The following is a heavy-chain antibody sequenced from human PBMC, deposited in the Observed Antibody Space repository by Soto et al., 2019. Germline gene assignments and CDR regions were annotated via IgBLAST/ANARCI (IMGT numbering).Heavy chain of an antibody. CDR1: GFTFRNFW. J-gene: IGHJ6*02. V-gene: IGHV3-7*01. Sequence: EVQLVESGGGLVQPGGSLRLSCAASGFTFRNFWMSWVRQAPGKGLEWVANIKQDGSEKYYVDSVKGRFTISRDNAKNSLYLQMNSLRAEDTAVYYCARYSFYYYYGMDVWGQGTTVTVSS. CDR2: IKQDGSEK. CDR3: ARYSFYYYYGMDV. D-gene: IGHD4-4*01.